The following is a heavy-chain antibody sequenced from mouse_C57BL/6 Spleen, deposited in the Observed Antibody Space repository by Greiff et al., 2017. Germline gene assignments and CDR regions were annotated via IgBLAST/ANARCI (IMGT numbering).Heavy chain of an antibody. CDR2: IYPGSGST. V-gene: IGHV1-55*01. Sequence: QVHVKQPGAELVKPGASVKMSCKASGYTFTSYWITWVKQRPGQGLEWIGDIYPGSGSTNYNEKFKSKATLTVDTASSTAYMQLSSLTSEDSAVYYCAREGDWDFDYWGQGTTLTVSS. J-gene: IGHJ2*01. CDR3: AREGDWDFDY. CDR1: GYTFTSYW. D-gene: IGHD4-1*01.